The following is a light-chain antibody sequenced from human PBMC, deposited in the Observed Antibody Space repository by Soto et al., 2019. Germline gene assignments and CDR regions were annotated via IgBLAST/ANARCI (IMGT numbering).Light chain of an antibody. V-gene: IGKV3-15*01. CDR2: GES. CDR1: QRVYSN. J-gene: IGKJ5*01. Sequence: EILMTQSPDTLSVSPGERATLSCTASQRVYSNLAWYQQRPGQAPRLLIYGESTRATGVPARFSGRGSGTEFTLTISSLQSEDFAVYYCQQYTNWPPNTFGQGTRLEIK. CDR3: QQYTNWPPNT.